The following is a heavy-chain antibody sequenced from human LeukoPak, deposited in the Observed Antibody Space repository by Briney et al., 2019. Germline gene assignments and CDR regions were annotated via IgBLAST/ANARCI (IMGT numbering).Heavy chain of an antibody. D-gene: IGHD3/OR15-3a*01. CDR2: IKQDGSEK. J-gene: IGHJ4*02. V-gene: IGHV3-7*01. CDR3: ARDSRLKWTEYYFDF. CDR1: GFTFSSYW. Sequence: GGSLRLSCAASGFTFSSYWMSWVRQAPGKGLEWVANIKQDGSEKYYVDSVKGRFTISRDNAKNSLYLQMNSLRAEDTAVYFCARDSRLKWTEYYFDFWGQGTLVTVSS.